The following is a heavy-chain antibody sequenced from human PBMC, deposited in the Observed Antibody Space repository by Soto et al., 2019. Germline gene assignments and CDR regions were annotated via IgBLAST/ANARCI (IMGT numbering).Heavy chain of an antibody. CDR2: IYYSGST. J-gene: IGHJ5*02. CDR1: GGSISSGDYY. V-gene: IGHV4-61*08. Sequence: SETLSLTCTVSGGSISSGDYYWSWIRQPPGKGLEWIGYIYYSGSTNYNPSLKSRVTISVDTSKNQFSLKLSSVTAADTAVYYCASERTGPRGYDFDPWGQGTLVTVSS. D-gene: IGHD2-15*01. CDR3: ASERTGPRGYDFDP.